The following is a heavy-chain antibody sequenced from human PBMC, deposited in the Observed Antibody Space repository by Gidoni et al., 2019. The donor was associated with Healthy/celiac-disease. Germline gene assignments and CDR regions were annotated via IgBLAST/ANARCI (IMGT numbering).Heavy chain of an antibody. Sequence: QVHLVQSGAEVKKPGASVQVSCKASGYTFPRYGISWVRQAPGHGLEWMGWISAYNGNTNDAQKLQGRVTMTTDTSTSTAYMELRSLRSDDTAVYYWARDKSAVVPAAMYDYWGQGTLVTVSS. CDR1: GYTFPRYG. V-gene: IGHV1-18*01. D-gene: IGHD2-2*01. CDR3: ARDKSAVVPAAMYDY. J-gene: IGHJ4*02. CDR2: ISAYNGNT.